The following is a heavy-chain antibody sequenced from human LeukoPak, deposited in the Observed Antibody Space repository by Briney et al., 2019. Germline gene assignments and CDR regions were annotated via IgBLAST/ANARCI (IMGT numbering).Heavy chain of an antibody. D-gene: IGHD5-12*01. V-gene: IGHV1-2*02. CDR1: GYTFTVYY. J-gene: IGHJ4*02. CDR2: INPNNGAT. CDR3: ARDFGRYSGYDFDF. Sequence: GASVTVSFMASGYTFTVYYMHWMRQAPGQGGEGMGWINPNNGATNFAPKFHGRVTLTRDTSITTAYMELSRLRSDDTAVYYCARDFGRYSGYDFDFWGQGTLVTVSS.